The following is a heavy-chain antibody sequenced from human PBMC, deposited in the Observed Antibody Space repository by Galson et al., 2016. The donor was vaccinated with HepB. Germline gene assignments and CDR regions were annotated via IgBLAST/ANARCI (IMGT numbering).Heavy chain of an antibody. CDR2: IDYPGST. D-gene: IGHD1-1*01. Sequence: TLSLTCTVSGGSISSADYYWSWIRQHPGKGLEWIGYIDYPGSTYYNPSLQSRLTLSLDTSKNQFSLKLRSVTAADTAMYFCARGGVKRFTLFDMPMERPNWFDTWGQGTRVTVSS. CDR1: GGSISSADYY. CDR3: ARGGVKRFTLFDMPMERPNWFDT. V-gene: IGHV4-31*03. J-gene: IGHJ5*02.